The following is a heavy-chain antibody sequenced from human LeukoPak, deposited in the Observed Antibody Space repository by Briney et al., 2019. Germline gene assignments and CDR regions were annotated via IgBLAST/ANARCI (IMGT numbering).Heavy chain of an antibody. CDR2: ITPFNGNT. CDR1: GYTFTYRY. Sequence: GSSVKVSCKASGYTFTYRYLHWVRQAPGQALEWMGWITPFNGNTNYAQKFQDRVTITRDRSMSTAYMELSSLRSEDTAMYYCARSSGGNSYAFDIWGQGTMVTVSS. J-gene: IGHJ3*02. V-gene: IGHV1-45*02. CDR3: ARSSGGNSYAFDI. D-gene: IGHD4-23*01.